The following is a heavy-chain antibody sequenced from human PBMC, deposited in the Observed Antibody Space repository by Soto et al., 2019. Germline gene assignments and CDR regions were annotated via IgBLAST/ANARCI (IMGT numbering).Heavy chain of an antibody. CDR2: IITVLGTT. Sequence: QVQLVQSGAELKKTGSSVKVSCRASGDTFSSYAVNWVRQAPGRGLEWMGRIITVLGTTDYAQNFKGRLTITAEKSTKTVYMKLSSLRSADTAVYYCARRRYCGYDCYHKHYYGMDVWGQGTTVTVAS. V-gene: IGHV1-69*08. D-gene: IGHD2-21*01. CDR3: ARRRYCGYDCYHKHYYGMDV. CDR1: GDTFSSYA. J-gene: IGHJ6*02.